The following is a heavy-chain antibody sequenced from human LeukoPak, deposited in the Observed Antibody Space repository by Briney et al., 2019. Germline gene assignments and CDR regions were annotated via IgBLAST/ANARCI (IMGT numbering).Heavy chain of an antibody. J-gene: IGHJ4*02. V-gene: IGHV4-39*07. D-gene: IGHD6-13*01. CDR3: ARDPTHPAAGSY. Sequence: PSETLSLTCTVSGGSISSTNYYWGWIRQPPGKGLEWIGCIYYSGSTYYNPSLKSRVTISVDTSKNQFSLELSSVTAAGTAVYYCARDPTHPAAGSYWGQGTLVTVSS. CDR1: GGSISSTNYY. CDR2: IYYSGST.